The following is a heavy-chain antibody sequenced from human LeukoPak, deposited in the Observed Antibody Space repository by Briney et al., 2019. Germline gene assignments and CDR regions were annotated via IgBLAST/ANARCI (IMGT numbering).Heavy chain of an antibody. CDR3: ARDRPTLLWFGEGGTHYMDV. Sequence: ASVKVSCKASGYTFTSYGISWVRQAPGQGLEWMGWISAYNGNTNYAQKLQGRVTMTTDTSTSTAYMELRSLRSDDTAVYYCARDRPTLLWFGEGGTHYMDVWGKGTTVTISS. CDR2: ISAYNGNT. CDR1: GYTFTSYG. V-gene: IGHV1-18*01. J-gene: IGHJ6*03. D-gene: IGHD3-10*01.